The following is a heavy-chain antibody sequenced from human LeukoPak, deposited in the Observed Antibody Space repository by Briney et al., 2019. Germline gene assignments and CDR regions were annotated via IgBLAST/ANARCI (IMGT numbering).Heavy chain of an antibody. CDR3: ARKPVYYYDSSGYLAVHPFDY. CDR1: GGSFSGYY. J-gene: IGHJ4*02. V-gene: IGHV4-34*01. Sequence: PSETLSLTCAVYGGSFSGYYWSWIRQPPGKGLEWIGEINHSGSTNYNPSLKSRVTISVDTSKNQFSLKLSSVTAADTAVYYCARKPVYYYDSSGYLAVHPFDYWGQGTLVTVSS. CDR2: INHSGST. D-gene: IGHD3-22*01.